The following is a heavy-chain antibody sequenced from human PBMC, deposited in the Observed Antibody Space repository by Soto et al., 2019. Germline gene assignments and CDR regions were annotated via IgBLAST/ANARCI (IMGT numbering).Heavy chain of an antibody. CDR1: GWSFRGYY. Sequence: DTPSLPRSFSGWSFRGYYWSFIRKPPGKGLEWIGEINHSGSTNYNPSLKSRVTISVDTSKNQFSLKLSSVTAADTAVYYCARRYSSSWYWTYWGQGTLVTVSS. V-gene: IGHV4-34*01. CDR3: ARRYSSSWYWTY. D-gene: IGHD6-13*01. CDR2: INHSGST. J-gene: IGHJ4*02.